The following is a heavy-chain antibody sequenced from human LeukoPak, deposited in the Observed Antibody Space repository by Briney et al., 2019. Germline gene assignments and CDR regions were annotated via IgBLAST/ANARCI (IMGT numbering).Heavy chain of an antibody. CDR3: AREAPSRYSSSLDY. J-gene: IGHJ4*02. V-gene: IGHV1-18*01. CDR1: GYTFTSYG. CDR2: ISAYNGNT. Sequence: ASVKVSCKASGYTFTSYGISWVRQAPGQGLEWMGWISAYNGNTNYAQKLQGRVTMTTDTSTSTAYMELRSLRSDDTAVYYCAREAPSRYSSSLDYWGQGTLVTVSS. D-gene: IGHD6-13*01.